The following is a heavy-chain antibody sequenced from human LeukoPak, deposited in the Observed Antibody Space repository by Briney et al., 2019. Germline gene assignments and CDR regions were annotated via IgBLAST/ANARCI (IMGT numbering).Heavy chain of an antibody. CDR1: GGTFSSYA. D-gene: IGHD5-24*01. Sequence: ASVKVSCKASGGTFSSYAISWVRQAPGQGLEWMGGIIPIFGTANYAQKFQGGVTITTDESTSTAYMELSSLRSEDTAVYHCARDIGMATMGSYYFDYWGQGTLVTVSS. CDR3: ARDIGMATMGSYYFDY. CDR2: IIPIFGTA. V-gene: IGHV1-69*05. J-gene: IGHJ4*02.